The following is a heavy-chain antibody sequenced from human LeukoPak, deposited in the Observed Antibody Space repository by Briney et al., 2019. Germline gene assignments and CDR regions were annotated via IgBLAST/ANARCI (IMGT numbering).Heavy chain of an antibody. V-gene: IGHV3-48*01. J-gene: IGHJ3*02. D-gene: IGHD1-1*01. CDR1: GFTFSSYS. Sequence: GGSLRLSCAASGFTFSSYSMNWVRQAPGKGLEWVSYISSSSSTIYYADSVKGRFTISRDNAKNSLYLQMNSLRAEDTAVYYCARQLPDRYNHDAFDIWGQGTMVTVSS. CDR3: ARQLPDRYNHDAFDI. CDR2: ISSSSSTI.